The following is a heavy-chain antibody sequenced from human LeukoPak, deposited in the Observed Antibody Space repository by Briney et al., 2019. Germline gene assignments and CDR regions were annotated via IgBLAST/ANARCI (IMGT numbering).Heavy chain of an antibody. J-gene: IGHJ4*02. V-gene: IGHV3-48*01. CDR3: ARDHGAPLDY. CDR2: ISSSSSTI. D-gene: IGHD3-10*01. CDR1: GFTFSSYA. Sequence: GGSLRLSCAASGFTFSSYAMHWVRQAPGKGLEWVSYISSSSSTIYYADSVKGRFTISRDNAKNSLYLQMNSLRAEDTAVYYCARDHGAPLDYWGQGTLVTVSS.